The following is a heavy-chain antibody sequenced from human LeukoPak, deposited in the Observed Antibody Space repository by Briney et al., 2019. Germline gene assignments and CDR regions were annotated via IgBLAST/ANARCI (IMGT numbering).Heavy chain of an antibody. CDR1: GGSISTYY. D-gene: IGHD6-19*01. CDR2: IYKSGNT. CDR3: ARVGSGSFDY. J-gene: IGHJ4*02. V-gene: IGHV4-59*01. Sequence: PSETLSLTCTVSGGSISTYYWSWSRQPPGKGLEWIGYIYKSGNTNCNPSLKSRVTISVDTSKNQFSLKLSSVTAADTAVYFCARVGSGSFDYWGQGTLVTVSS.